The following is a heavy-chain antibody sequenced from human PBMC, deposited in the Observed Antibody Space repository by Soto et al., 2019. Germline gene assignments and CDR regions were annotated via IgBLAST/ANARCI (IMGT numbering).Heavy chain of an antibody. V-gene: IGHV4-34*01. CDR1: GGSFSGYY. Sequence: SETLSLTCAVYGGSFSGYYWSWIRQPPGKGLEWIGEINHSGSTNYNPSLKSRVTISVDTSKNQFSLKLSSVTAADTAVYCCARSCCSGGRCYLDYYYGMDVWGQGTTVTVSS. CDR2: INHSGST. D-gene: IGHD2-15*01. CDR3: ARSCCSGGRCYLDYYYGMDV. J-gene: IGHJ6*02.